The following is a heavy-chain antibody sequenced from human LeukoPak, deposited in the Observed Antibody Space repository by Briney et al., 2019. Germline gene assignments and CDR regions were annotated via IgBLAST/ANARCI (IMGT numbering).Heavy chain of an antibody. CDR2: ITDTGDRT. CDR3: ARENYYGSGTSPGEFDY. CDR1: GFTFKNSA. D-gene: IGHD3-10*01. J-gene: IGHJ4*02. Sequence: GGSLRLSCVTSGFTFKNSAMSWVRQAPGKGLEWVSTITDTGDRTYYADYVKGRFTISRDTSKNTVDLQMHSLRVEDTAVYYCARENYYGSGTSPGEFDYWGQGTLVTVSS. V-gene: IGHV3-23*01.